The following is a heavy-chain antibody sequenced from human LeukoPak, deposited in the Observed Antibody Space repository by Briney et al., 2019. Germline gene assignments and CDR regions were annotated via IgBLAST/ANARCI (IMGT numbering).Heavy chain of an antibody. V-gene: IGHV4-34*01. D-gene: IGHD4-4*01. CDR2: INHSGST. CDR3: AREMTTVTTGTSFDY. Sequence: PSETLSLTCAVYGGSFSGYYWSWIRQPPGKGLEWIGEINHSGSTNYNPSLKSRVTISVDTSKNQFSLKLSSVTAADTAVYYCAREMTTVTTGTSFDYWGQGTLVTVSS. J-gene: IGHJ4*02. CDR1: GGSFSGYY.